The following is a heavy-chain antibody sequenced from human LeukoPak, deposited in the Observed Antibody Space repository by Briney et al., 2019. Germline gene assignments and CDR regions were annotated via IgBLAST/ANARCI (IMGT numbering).Heavy chain of an antibody. CDR1: DGSISSYY. J-gene: IGHJ3*02. V-gene: IGHV4-59*01. CDR2: IYYSGST. D-gene: IGHD3-22*01. Sequence: PSETLSLTCTVSDGSISSYYWSWIRQPPGKGLEWIGYIYYSGSTNYNPSLKSRVTISVDTSENQFSLKLSSVTAADTAVYYCARVRTYYYDSSGFDAFDIWGQGTMVTVSS. CDR3: ARVRTYYYDSSGFDAFDI.